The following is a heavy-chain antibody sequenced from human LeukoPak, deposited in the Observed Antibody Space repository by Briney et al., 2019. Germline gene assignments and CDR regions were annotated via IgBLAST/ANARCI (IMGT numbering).Heavy chain of an antibody. V-gene: IGHV4-34*01. Sequence: PSETLSLTCAVYGGSFSGYYWSWIRQPPGKGLEWIGEINHSGSTNYNPSLKSRVTISVDTSKNQFSLKLSSVTAADTAVYYCARGRGLDPWGQGTLVTVSS. CDR3: ARGRGLDP. J-gene: IGHJ5*02. CDR1: GGSFSGYY. CDR2: INHSGST.